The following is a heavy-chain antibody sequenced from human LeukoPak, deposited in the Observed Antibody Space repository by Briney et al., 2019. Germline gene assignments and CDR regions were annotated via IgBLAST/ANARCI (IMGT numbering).Heavy chain of an antibody. CDR2: IYYSGST. D-gene: IGHD5-12*01. V-gene: IGHV4-59*12. CDR1: GGSISSYY. J-gene: IGHJ4*02. CDR3: ARGRGYPDY. Sequence: SETLSLTCTVSGGSISSYYWSWIRQPPGKGLEWIGYIYYSGSTNYNPSLKSRVTISVDTSKNQFSLKLSSVTAADTAVYYCARGRGYPDYWGQGTLVTVSS.